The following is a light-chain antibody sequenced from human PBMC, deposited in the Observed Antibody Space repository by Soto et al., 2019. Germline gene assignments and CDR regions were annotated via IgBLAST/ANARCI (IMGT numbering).Light chain of an antibody. CDR3: HQRSSWPIT. V-gene: IGKV3-11*01. CDR2: DAS. J-gene: IGKJ5*01. Sequence: EIVLTQSPPTLSLSPGERATLSCRASESVSSYLAWYQQKPDQTPRLLIYDASNRATGVPARFTGSGSGTDFTLTISSLEPEDFAVYYCHQRSSWPITFGQGTRLEIK. CDR1: ESVSSY.